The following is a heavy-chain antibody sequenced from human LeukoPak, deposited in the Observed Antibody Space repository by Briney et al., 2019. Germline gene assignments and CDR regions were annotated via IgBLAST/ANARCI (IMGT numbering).Heavy chain of an antibody. V-gene: IGHV4-34*01. D-gene: IGHD4-23*01. Sequence: SETLSLTCAVYGGSLSAYYWSWIRQPPGKGLEWIGEINHGGSTNYNPSLKSRVTISIDTSKNQFSLKLSSVTAADTAVYYCARYLDYGGNSRVFQHWGQGTLVTVSS. CDR2: INHGGST. CDR1: GGSLSAYY. J-gene: IGHJ1*01. CDR3: ARYLDYGGNSRVFQH.